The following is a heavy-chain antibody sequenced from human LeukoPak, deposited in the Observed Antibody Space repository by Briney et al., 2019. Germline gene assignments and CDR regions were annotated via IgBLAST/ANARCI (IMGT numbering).Heavy chain of an antibody. Sequence: PGGSLRLSCAASGLTFSTYSMNWVRQAPGKGLEWVSYISSSSSTIYYADSVKGRFTISRDNAKNSLYLQMNSLRAEDTAVYYCASNDPRYCISTSCHPSFDYWGQGTLVTVSS. CDR2: ISSSSSTI. CDR3: ASNDPRYCISTSCHPSFDY. J-gene: IGHJ4*02. CDR1: GLTFSTYS. V-gene: IGHV3-48*01. D-gene: IGHD2-2*01.